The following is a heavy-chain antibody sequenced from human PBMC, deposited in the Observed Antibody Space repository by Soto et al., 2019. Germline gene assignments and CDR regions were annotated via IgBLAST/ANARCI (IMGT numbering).Heavy chain of an antibody. D-gene: IGHD3-16*01. V-gene: IGHV3-66*01. Sequence: PGGSLRLPCAASGFTVSNNYMRWVRQAPGKGLEWVSLIYSGGSTYYADSVKGRFTISRDSSKNTLYLQMNSLRAEDTAMYYCAAYSHKGYWGQGTLVTV. J-gene: IGHJ4*02. CDR1: GFTVSNNY. CDR3: AAYSHKGY. CDR2: IYSGGST.